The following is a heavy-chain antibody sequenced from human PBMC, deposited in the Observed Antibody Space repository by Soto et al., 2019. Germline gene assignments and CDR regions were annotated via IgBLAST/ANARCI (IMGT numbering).Heavy chain of an antibody. Sequence: LRLSCGASGFTFSNYYMSWIRQAPGKGLEWVSYISSTGRTIYYADSVKGRFTVSRDNAQNSLYLQMNSLRAEDTAVYYCARGRGPKYYYDSSGYYYNWFDPWGQGTL. CDR3: ARGRGPKYYYDSSGYYYNWFDP. J-gene: IGHJ5*02. V-gene: IGHV3-11*04. D-gene: IGHD3-22*01. CDR2: ISSTGRTI. CDR1: GFTFSNYY.